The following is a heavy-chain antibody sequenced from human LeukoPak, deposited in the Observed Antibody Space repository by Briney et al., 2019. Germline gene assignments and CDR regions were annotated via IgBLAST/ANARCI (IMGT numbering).Heavy chain of an antibody. CDR3: ARLGGASYYYYMDV. V-gene: IGHV4-38-2*01. CDR1: GYSISSGYY. J-gene: IGHJ6*03. Sequence: PSEXLPLTCAVSGYSISSGYYWGWIRQPPGKGLEWIGSIFHSGSTYYNPSLKSRVTISVDTSKNQFSLKLSSVTAADTAVYYCARLGGASYYYYMDVWGKGTTVTVSS. CDR2: IFHSGST.